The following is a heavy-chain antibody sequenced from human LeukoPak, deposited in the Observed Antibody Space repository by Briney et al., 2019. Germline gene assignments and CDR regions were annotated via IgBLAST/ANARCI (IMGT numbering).Heavy chain of an antibody. D-gene: IGHD3-9*01. J-gene: IGHJ4*02. CDR2: IDPSDSYT. V-gene: IGHV5-10-1*01. Sequence: GESLKISCKGSRYSFTSYWINWVRQMPGKGLEWTGRIDPSDSYTNYSPSFQGHVTISADKSISTAYLQWSSLKASDTAMYYCARLDYDILTGYGNIDYWGQGTLVTVSS. CDR3: ARLDYDILTGYGNIDY. CDR1: RYSFTSYW.